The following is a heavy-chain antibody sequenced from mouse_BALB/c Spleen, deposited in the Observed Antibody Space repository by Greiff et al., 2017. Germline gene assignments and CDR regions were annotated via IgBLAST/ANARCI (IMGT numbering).Heavy chain of an antibody. J-gene: IGHJ4*01. CDR1: GFSLTGYG. CDR3: ARDRYYYGSSYEGYAMDY. D-gene: IGHD1-1*01. CDR2: IWGDGST. V-gene: IGHV2-6-7*01. Sequence: VKLEESGPGLVAPSQSLSITCTVSGFSLTGYGVNWVRQPPGKGLEWLGMIWGDGSTDYNSALKSRLSISKDNSKSQVFLKMNSLQTDDTARYYCARDRYYYGSSYEGYAMDYWGQGTSVTVSS.